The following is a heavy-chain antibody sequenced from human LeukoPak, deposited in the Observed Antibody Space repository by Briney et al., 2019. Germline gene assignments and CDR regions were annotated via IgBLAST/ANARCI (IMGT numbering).Heavy chain of an antibody. V-gene: IGHV4-59*12. CDR2: IYYSGST. J-gene: IGHJ6*02. CDR1: GGSISSYY. CDR3: AREPLRYYDFWSGYPPATYGMDV. Sequence: SETLSLTCTVSGGSISSYYWSWIRQPPGKGLEWIGYIYYSGSTYYNPSLKSRVTISVDTSKNQFSLKLSSVTAADTAVYYCAREPLRYYDFWSGYPPATYGMDVWGQGTTVTVSS. D-gene: IGHD3-3*01.